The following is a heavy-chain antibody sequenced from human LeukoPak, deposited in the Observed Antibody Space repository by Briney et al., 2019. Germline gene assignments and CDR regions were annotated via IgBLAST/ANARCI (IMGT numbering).Heavy chain of an antibody. CDR3: ARDQDIEVRGYDY. CDR2: ISSSSIYI. V-gene: IGHV3-21*01. Sequence: GGSLRLSCAGSGFTFSSYSMHWVRQAPGKGLEWVSSISSSSIYIYYADSLKGRFTISRDNAKNSLSLQMNSLRAEDTAVYYCARDQDIEVRGYDYWGQGTLVTVSS. CDR1: GFTFSSYS. D-gene: IGHD3-10*01. J-gene: IGHJ4*02.